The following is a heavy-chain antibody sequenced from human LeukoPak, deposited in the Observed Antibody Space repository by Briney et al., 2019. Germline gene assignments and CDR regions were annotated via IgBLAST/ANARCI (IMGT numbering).Heavy chain of an antibody. J-gene: IGHJ4*02. D-gene: IGHD3-22*01. CDR1: CGSISNYY. CDR2: IDYSVST. CDR3: ARGSGSSVHYPPPPSDY. Sequence: SETLSLTCTVSCGSISNYYWSWIRQPRGKGLEWIGYIDYSVSTYYNPSLKSRVPISVDTYNNQFSLKLTSVTAADTAVYYCARGSGSSVHYPPPPSDYWGQGALVTVSS. V-gene: IGHV4-59*01.